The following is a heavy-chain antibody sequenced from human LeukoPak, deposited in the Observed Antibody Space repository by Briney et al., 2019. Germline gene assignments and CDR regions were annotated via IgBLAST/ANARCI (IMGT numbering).Heavy chain of an antibody. CDR1: GGSFSGYY. CDR3: ARAVAYCSGGSCYRWAHYFEY. V-gene: IGHV4-34*01. J-gene: IGHJ4*02. CDR2: INHSGST. D-gene: IGHD2-15*01. Sequence: KSSETLSLTCGVYGGSFSGYYWSWIRQPPRKGLEWIGEINHSGSTNYNPSLKSRVTISVDTSKNQSSLKLSSVTAADAAVYYCARAVAYCSGGSCYRWAHYFEYWGQGTLGTVSS.